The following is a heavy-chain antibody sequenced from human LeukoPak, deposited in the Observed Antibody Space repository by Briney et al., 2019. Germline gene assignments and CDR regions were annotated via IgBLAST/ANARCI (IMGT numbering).Heavy chain of an antibody. Sequence: PGGSLRLSCAASGFTFSSYSMNWVRHAPGKGLEWVSAISSSSSYIYYADSVKGRFTISRDNAKNSLYLQMNSLRAEDTAVYYCARATSLTMFYYYYYGMDVWGQGTTVTVSS. J-gene: IGHJ6*02. CDR1: GFTFSSYS. CDR2: ISSSSSYI. CDR3: ARATSLTMFYYYYYGMDV. D-gene: IGHD3-10*02. V-gene: IGHV3-21*01.